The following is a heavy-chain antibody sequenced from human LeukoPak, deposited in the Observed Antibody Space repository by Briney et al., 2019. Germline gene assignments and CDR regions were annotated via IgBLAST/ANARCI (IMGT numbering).Heavy chain of an antibody. CDR2: ISGFGPGT. CDR3: TKGLRLLDS. Sequence: QPGGSLRLSCAASGFTFSNYAMSWVRQAPGKGLEWVSTISGFGPGTYYADSVGGRFTISRDNSKNTLFLRRNSLRAEDTAVYFCTKGLRLLDSWGQGTLVTVSS. CDR1: GFTFSNYA. D-gene: IGHD3-16*01. V-gene: IGHV3-23*01. J-gene: IGHJ4*02.